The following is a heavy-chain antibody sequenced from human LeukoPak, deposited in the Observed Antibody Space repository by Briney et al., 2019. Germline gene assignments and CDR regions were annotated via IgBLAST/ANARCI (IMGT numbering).Heavy chain of an antibody. CDR2: INDGGEAT. CDR3: AKEGYSSGHAVAFNI. J-gene: IGHJ3*02. D-gene: IGHD5-18*01. V-gene: IGHV3-23*01. CDR1: GSIISNNV. Sequence: GGALRLSCVDSGSIISNNVMGWVRQAPGKGLEWVSTINDGGEATHYAESVKGRFTISRDSSKNTLYLQKNSLSVEDTAVYYCAKEGYSSGHAVAFNIWGPGTMVTVSS.